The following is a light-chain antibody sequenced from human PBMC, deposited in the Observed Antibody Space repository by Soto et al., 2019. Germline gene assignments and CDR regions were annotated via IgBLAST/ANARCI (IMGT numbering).Light chain of an antibody. V-gene: IGKV1-5*01. J-gene: IGKJ2*01. CDR3: LQYNSYPSYT. Sequence: DVQMTQSPSTLSASVGDRVTITCRAGQSVTSWLAWYQQKPGEAPKLLIYGASSLESGVPVRFSGSGSGTEFTLTISSLQPDDFATYFCLQYNSYPSYTFGQGTKVEIK. CDR2: GAS. CDR1: QSVTSW.